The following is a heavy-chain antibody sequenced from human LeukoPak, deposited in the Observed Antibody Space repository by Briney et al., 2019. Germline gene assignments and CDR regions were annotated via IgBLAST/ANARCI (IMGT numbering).Heavy chain of an antibody. J-gene: IGHJ4*02. CDR3: AKDLFAVTTATDY. Sequence: GGSLRLSCAASGFTFSSYAMIWVRQAPGKGLEWVSAISGSGGSTYYADSVKGRFTISRDNSKNTLYLQMNSLRAEDTAVYYCAKDLFAVTTATDYWGQGTLVTVSS. V-gene: IGHV3-23*01. CDR1: GFTFSSYA. CDR2: ISGSGGST. D-gene: IGHD4-17*01.